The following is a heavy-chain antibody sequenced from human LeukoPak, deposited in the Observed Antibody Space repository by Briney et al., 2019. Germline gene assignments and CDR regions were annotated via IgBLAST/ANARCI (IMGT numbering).Heavy chain of an antibody. J-gene: IGHJ4*02. V-gene: IGHV4-34*01. CDR2: INHSGST. CDR1: GGSISSYY. D-gene: IGHD1-26*01. CDR3: ARGPSGSYYLRSGIYYFDY. Sequence: PSETLSLTCTVSGGSISSYYWSWIRQPPGKGLEWIGEINHSGSTNYNPSLKSRVTISVDTSKNQFSLKLSSVTAADTAVYYCARGPSGSYYLRSGIYYFDYWGQGTLVTVSS.